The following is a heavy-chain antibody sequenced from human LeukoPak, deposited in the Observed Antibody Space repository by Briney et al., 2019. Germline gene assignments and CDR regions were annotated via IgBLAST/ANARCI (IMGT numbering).Heavy chain of an antibody. CDR2: INHSGST. D-gene: IGHD2-2*01. V-gene: IGHV4-34*01. CDR1: GGSFSGYY. Sequence: KPSETLSLTCAVYGGSFSGYYWSWVRQPPGKGLEWIGEINHSGSTNYNPSLKSRVTISVDMSKNQFSLKLSSVTAADTAVYYCARGPLGDIVVVPAASWFDPWGQGTLVTVSS. J-gene: IGHJ5*02. CDR3: ARGPLGDIVVVPAASWFDP.